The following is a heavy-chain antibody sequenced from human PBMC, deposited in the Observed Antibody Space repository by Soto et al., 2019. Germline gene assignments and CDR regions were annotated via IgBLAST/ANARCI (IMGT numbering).Heavy chain of an antibody. D-gene: IGHD5-18*01. V-gene: IGHV1-69*06. J-gene: IGHJ4*02. Sequence: ASVKVSCKASGGTFSSYAISWVRQAPGQGLEWMGGIIPTFGTANYAQKFQGRVTITADKSTSTAYMELSSLRSEDTAVYYCARDSTRGYSYDDFDYWGQGTLVTVSS. CDR1: GGTFSSYA. CDR3: ARDSTRGYSYDDFDY. CDR2: IIPTFGTA.